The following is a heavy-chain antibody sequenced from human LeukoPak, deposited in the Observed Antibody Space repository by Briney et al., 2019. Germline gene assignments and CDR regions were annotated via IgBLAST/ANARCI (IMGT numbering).Heavy chain of an antibody. CDR3: SAAGMVRGAFDY. CDR2: FDPEDGET. D-gene: IGHD3-10*01. CDR1: GYTLTELS. V-gene: IGHV1-24*01. J-gene: IGHJ4*02. Sequence: ASVKVSCKVSGYTLTELSMHWVRQAPGKGLEWMGGFDPEDGETIYAQKFQGRVTMTEDTSTDTAYMELSSLRSEDTAVYYCSAAGMVRGAFDYWGQGTLVTVSS.